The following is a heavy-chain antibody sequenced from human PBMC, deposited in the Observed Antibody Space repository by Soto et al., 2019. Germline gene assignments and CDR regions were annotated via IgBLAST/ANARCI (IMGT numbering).Heavy chain of an antibody. J-gene: IGHJ4*02. Sequence: XGSLRLSCAASGFHFDRYPMSWVRQAPGKGLEWVSSISGTSGHTYYADSVRGRFTISRDNSKNTLYLQMNSLRAEDTAVYYCARVYCGGDCYHAPFDYWGQGTLVTVSS. CDR3: ARVYCGGDCYHAPFDY. V-gene: IGHV3-23*01. CDR2: ISGTSGHT. D-gene: IGHD2-21*02. CDR1: GFHFDRYP.